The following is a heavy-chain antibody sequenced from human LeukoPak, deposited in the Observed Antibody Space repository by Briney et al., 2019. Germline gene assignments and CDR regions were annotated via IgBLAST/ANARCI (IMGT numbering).Heavy chain of an antibody. V-gene: IGHV5-51*01. CDR1: GYSFTSYW. J-gene: IGHJ5*02. CDR2: IYPGDSDT. Sequence: GESLKISCKGSGYSFTSYWIGWVRQMPGKGLEWMGIIYPGDSDTRYSPSFQGQVTISADKSISTAYLQWSSLKASDTAMYYCARQGVSGYDYVWFDPWGQGTQVTVSS. CDR3: ARQGVSGYDYVWFDP. D-gene: IGHD5-12*01.